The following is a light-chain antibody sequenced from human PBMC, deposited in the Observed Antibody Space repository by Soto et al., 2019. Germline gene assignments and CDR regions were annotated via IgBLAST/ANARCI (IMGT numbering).Light chain of an antibody. Sequence: DIVLTRYPASLALSLGYRSTTSCNSSQSVLLTSNNKNYLAWYQQKPGKIPNLLIYAASTLQAGVPSRFSGSGSGTDFTLTISSLQSEDFAVYYCQQYNNWPWTFGQGTKVDIK. CDR1: QSVLLTSNNKNY. CDR2: AAS. CDR3: QQYNNWPWT. J-gene: IGKJ1*01. V-gene: IGKV4-1*01.